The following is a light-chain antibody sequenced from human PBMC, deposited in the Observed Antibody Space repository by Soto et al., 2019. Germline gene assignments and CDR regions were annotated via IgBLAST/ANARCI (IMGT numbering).Light chain of an antibody. V-gene: IGLV7-46*01. Sequence: QAVVTQEPSLTVSPGGTVTLTCGSSTGAVTSGHYPHWFQQKPGQAPRTLIYGTSNKESWTPARFSGSLLGGEAALTLSGAQPEDEADYYCLVSYNGANWVFGGGTKVTVL. CDR2: GTS. J-gene: IGLJ3*02. CDR1: TGAVTSGHY. CDR3: LVSYNGANWV.